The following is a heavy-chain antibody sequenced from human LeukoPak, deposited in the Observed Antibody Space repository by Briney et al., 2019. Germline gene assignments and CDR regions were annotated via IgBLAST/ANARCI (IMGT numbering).Heavy chain of an antibody. V-gene: IGHV3-48*03. J-gene: IGHJ5*02. D-gene: IGHD3-10*01. CDR2: ISSSGSTI. CDR1: GFTFSSYE. CDR3: ARLPTMVRGVMYNNWFDP. Sequence: PGGSLRLSCAASGFTFSSYEMNWVRQAPGKGLEWVSYISSSGSTIYYADSVKGRFTISRDNAKNSLYLQMNSLRAEDTAVYYCARLPTMVRGVMYNNWFDPWGQGTLVTVSS.